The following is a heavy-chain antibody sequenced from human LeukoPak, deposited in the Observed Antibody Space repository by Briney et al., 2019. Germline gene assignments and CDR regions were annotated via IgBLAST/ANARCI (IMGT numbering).Heavy chain of an antibody. Sequence: PGGSLRLSCAASGFTFSSYSMNWVRQAPGKGLEWVASISSSSSCTYYADSVKGRFTISRDNAENSLYLQMNNLRAEDTAVYYCARDRDRSGRYRGSFDIWGQGTMVTVSS. V-gene: IGHV3-21*01. D-gene: IGHD6-19*01. CDR3: ARDRDRSGRYRGSFDI. J-gene: IGHJ3*02. CDR1: GFTFSSYS. CDR2: ISSSSSCT.